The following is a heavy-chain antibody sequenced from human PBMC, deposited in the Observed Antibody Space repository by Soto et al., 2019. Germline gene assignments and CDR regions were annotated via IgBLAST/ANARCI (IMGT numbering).Heavy chain of an antibody. Sequence: QVQLVQSGAEVKKPGSSVKVSCKASGGTFSSYTISWVRQAPGQGLEWMGRIIPILGIANYAQKFQGRVTITADKATSTAYMELSSLRSEDTAVYYCARDPGGAAFDIWGQGTMVTVSS. CDR2: IIPILGIA. CDR1: GGTFSSYT. J-gene: IGHJ3*02. V-gene: IGHV1-69*08. CDR3: ARDPGGAAFDI.